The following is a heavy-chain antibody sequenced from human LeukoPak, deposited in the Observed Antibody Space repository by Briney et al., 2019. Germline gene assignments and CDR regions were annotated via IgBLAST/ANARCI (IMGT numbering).Heavy chain of an antibody. D-gene: IGHD1-26*01. CDR1: GYTFTNYG. Sequence: GASVKVSCKASGYTFTNYGITWVRQGPGQGLERMGWISSYNCNINYAQNLQGRVTMTTDTSTSTAYRELRSLRSDDTAVYYCARDYYHGSYCGDYWGQGTLVTVSS. CDR2: ISSYNCNI. CDR3: ARDYYHGSYCGDY. J-gene: IGHJ4*02. V-gene: IGHV1-18*01.